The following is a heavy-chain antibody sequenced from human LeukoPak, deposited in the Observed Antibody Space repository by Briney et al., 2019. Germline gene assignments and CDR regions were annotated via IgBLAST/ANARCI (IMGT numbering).Heavy chain of an antibody. J-gene: IGHJ3*02. D-gene: IGHD6-13*01. CDR2: IYSGGST. V-gene: IGHV3-66*01. CDR1: GFTVSSNY. CDR3: ARLGAAWAFDI. Sequence: GGSLRLSCAASGFTVSSNYMSWVRQAPGKGLERVSIIYSGGSTYYADSVKGRFTISRDNSKNTLYLQMNSLRAEDTAVYYCARLGAAWAFDIWGQGTMVTVSS.